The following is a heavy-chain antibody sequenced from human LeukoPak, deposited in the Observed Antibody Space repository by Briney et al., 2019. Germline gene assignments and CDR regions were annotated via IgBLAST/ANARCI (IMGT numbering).Heavy chain of an antibody. V-gene: IGHV4-34*01. CDR3: ARADSSSLSYGMDV. CDR2: INHSGSN. Sequence: PSEALSLTCAVYGVSFSGYYWSWIRQPPGKGLEWIGEINHSGSNNYNPSLKSRVSISVHTPQNQFSLQQSSVTAADTAVYYCARADSSSLSYGMDVWGEGTTVTDSS. J-gene: IGHJ6*04. CDR1: GVSFSGYY. D-gene: IGHD6-13*01.